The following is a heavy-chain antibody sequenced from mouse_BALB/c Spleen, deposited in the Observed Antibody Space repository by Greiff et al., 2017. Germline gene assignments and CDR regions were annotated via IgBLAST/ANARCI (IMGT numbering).Heavy chain of an antibody. CDR1: GYTFTSYW. CDR2: IYPSDSYT. V-gene: IGHV1-69*02. Sequence: VQLQQPGAELVRPGASVKLSCKASGYTFTSYWINWVKQRPGQGLEWIGNIYPSDSYTNYNQKFKDKATLTVDKSSSTAYMQLSSPTSEDSAVYYCTRSQYGNDAMDYWGQGTSVTVSS. CDR3: TRSQYGNDAMDY. J-gene: IGHJ4*01. D-gene: IGHD2-10*02.